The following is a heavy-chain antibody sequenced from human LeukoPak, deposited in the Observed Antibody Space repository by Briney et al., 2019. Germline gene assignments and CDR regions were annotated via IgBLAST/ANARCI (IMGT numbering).Heavy chain of an antibody. Sequence: SETLSLTCTVSGGSISSYFWSWIRQPPGKGLEWIGYIYYSGSTNYNPSLKSRVTISVDTSKNQFSLTLSSVTAADTAVYYCARQYCSSTNCYYFDYWGREPWSPSPQ. D-gene: IGHD2-2*01. CDR3: ARQYCSSTNCYYFDY. CDR2: IYYSGST. CDR1: GGSISSYF. J-gene: IGHJ4*02. V-gene: IGHV4-59*01.